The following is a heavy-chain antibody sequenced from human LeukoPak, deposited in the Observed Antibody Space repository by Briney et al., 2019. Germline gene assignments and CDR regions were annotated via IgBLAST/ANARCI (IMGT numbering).Heavy chain of an antibody. D-gene: IGHD3-22*01. CDR2: INPNSGGT. J-gene: IGHJ4*02. V-gene: IGHV1-2*06. CDR3: ARAMYYYDSRGYYSFDY. Sequence: ASVKVSCKASGYTFTGYYMHWVRQAPGQGLEWMGRINPNSGGTNYAQKFQGRVTMTRDTSISTAYMELSRLRSDDTAVYYCARAMYYYDSRGYYSFDYWGQGTLVTVSS. CDR1: GYTFTGYY.